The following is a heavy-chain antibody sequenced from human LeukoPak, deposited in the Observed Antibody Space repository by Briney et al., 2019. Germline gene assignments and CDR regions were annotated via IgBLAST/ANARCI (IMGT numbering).Heavy chain of an antibody. CDR3: ARNESPGRDFDY. CDR1: GGSFSGYY. J-gene: IGHJ4*02. V-gene: IGHV4-34*01. D-gene: IGHD7-27*01. CDR2: INHNGST. Sequence: PSETLSLTCAVYGGSFSGYYWSWIRQPPGKGLEWIGEINHNGSTNYNPSLKSRVTISVDTSKNQFSLKLSSVTAADTAVYYCARNESPGRDFDYWGQGTLVTVSS.